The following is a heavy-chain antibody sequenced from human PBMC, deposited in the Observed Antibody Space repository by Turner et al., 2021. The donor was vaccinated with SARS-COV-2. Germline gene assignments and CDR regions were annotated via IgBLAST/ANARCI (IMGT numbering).Heavy chain of an antibody. D-gene: IGHD6-6*01. CDR2: INPNSGGT. Sequence: QVQLVRSGAEVKKPGASVKVSCKASGYTFTGYYMYWVRQAPGQGLEWMGWINPNSGGTNCAHKFQGRVTMTRETSISTAYMELSRLRSDDTAVYYCARVSSLSYYFDYWGQGTLVTVSS. CDR3: ARVSSLSYYFDY. CDR1: GYTFTGYY. J-gene: IGHJ4*02. V-gene: IGHV1-2*07.